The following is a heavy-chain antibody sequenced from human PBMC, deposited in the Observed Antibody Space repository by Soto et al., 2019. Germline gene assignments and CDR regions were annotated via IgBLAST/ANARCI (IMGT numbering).Heavy chain of an antibody. CDR1: GYTFTTYA. CDR2: INPGNGYT. J-gene: IGHJ4*02. V-gene: IGHV1-3*01. Sequence: ASVKVSCKASGYTFTTYALHWVRQAPGQRLEWMGWINPGNGYTNYSQKFQDRVTITRDTSATTAYMELSSLRSEDTAVYYCARGPLTSSRYWGQGTPVTVSA. CDR3: ARGPLTSSRY. D-gene: IGHD6-13*01.